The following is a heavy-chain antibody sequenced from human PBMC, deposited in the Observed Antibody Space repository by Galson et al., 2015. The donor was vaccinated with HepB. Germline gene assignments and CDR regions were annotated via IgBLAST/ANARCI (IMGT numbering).Heavy chain of an antibody. Sequence: SLRLSCAASGFIFRSFGMHWVRQAPGKGLEWVAVIWYDGSNIYYADSVKGRFTISRDTSKNTLYLQMNSLSAEDTAVYYCAKEALPDYGGITGFESWGQGTLVTVS. V-gene: IGHV3-33*03. J-gene: IGHJ4*02. CDR2: IWYDGSNI. CDR3: AKEALPDYGGITGFES. D-gene: IGHD4-23*01. CDR1: GFIFRSFG.